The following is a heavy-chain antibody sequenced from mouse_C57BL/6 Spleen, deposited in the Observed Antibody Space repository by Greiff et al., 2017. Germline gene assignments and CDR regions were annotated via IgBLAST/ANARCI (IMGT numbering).Heavy chain of an antibody. CDR2: INPNNGGT. Sequence: EVQLQQSGPELVKPGASVKISCKASGYTFTDYYMNWVKQSHGKSLEWIGDINPNNGGTSYNQKFKGKATLTVDKSSSTAYMELRSLTSEDSAVYYCARSDYPSLYYAMDYWGQGTSVTVSS. J-gene: IGHJ4*01. CDR3: ARSDYPSLYYAMDY. CDR1: GYTFTDYY. D-gene: IGHD2-4*01. V-gene: IGHV1-26*01.